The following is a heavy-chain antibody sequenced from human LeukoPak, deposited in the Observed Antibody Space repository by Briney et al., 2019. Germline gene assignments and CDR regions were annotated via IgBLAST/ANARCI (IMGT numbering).Heavy chain of an antibody. D-gene: IGHD6-13*01. CDR2: INPSGGST. V-gene: IGHV1-46*01. CDR3: ARDRRDYSSSSPLLQH. CDR1: GYTFTSYY. Sequence: ASVKVSCKASGYTFTSYYMHWVRQAPGQGLEWMGIINPSGGSTSYAQKFQGRVTMTRDTSTSTVYMELSSLRSGDTAVYYCARDRRDYSSSSPLLQHWGQGTLVTVSS. J-gene: IGHJ1*01.